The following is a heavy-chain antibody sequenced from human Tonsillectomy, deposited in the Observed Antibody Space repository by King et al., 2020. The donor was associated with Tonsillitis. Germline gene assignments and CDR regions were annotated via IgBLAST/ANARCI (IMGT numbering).Heavy chain of an antibody. V-gene: IGHV6-1*01. Sequence: VQLQQSGPGLVKPSQTLSLTCAISGDSVSSNSAAWNWIRQSPSRGLEWLGRTYYRSKWYNDYAVSVKSRITINPDTSKNQFSLQLNSVTPEDTAVYYCVRDHLEMFIVATVDAFDIWGQGTMVTVSS. CDR2: TYYRSKWYN. D-gene: IGHD5-12*01. J-gene: IGHJ3*02. CDR3: VRDHLEMFIVATVDAFDI. CDR1: GDSVSSNSAA.